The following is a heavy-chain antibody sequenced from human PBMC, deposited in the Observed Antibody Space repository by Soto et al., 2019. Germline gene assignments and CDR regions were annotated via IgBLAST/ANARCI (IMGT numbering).Heavy chain of an antibody. V-gene: IGHV3-21*01. D-gene: IGHD2-21*02. CDR3: ARDIWVVGVVVTDYYYYGMDV. CDR2: ISSSSSYI. Sequence: GGSLRLSCAASGFTFNNYNMNWVRQAPGKGLEWVSSISSSSSYIYYADSVKGRFTISRDNAKNSLYLQMNSLRAEDTAVYCCARDIWVVGVVVTDYYYYGMDVWGQGTTVTVSS. CDR1: GFTFNNYN. J-gene: IGHJ6*02.